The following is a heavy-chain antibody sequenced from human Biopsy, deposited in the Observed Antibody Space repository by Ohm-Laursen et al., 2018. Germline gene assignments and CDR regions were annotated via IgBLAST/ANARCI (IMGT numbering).Heavy chain of an antibody. D-gene: IGHD5-18*01. CDR2: IKQDVSER. Sequence: SLRLSCAVSGFTFSNYWMSWVRQAPGKGLEWVANIKQDVSERFYVDSVKGRFTISRDNAKSSLYLQMNSLRDEDTALYYCAKDLRKKAAIQLWNNWFDPWGQGTLVTVSS. CDR1: GFTFSNYW. V-gene: IGHV3-7*01. CDR3: AKDLRKKAAIQLWNNWFDP. J-gene: IGHJ5*02.